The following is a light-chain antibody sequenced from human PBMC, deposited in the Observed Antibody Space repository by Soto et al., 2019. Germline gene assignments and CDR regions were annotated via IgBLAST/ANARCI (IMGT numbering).Light chain of an antibody. CDR3: SSYTNTTLNMT. Sequence: QSALTQPASVSGSPGQSITISCTGTSSDVGGYNYVSWYQQHPGKAPKLMIYDVTNRPSGVSNRFSGSKSGNTASLTISGLQAEDEADYYCSSYTNTTLNMTFGGGTELTVL. CDR1: SSDVGGYNY. CDR2: DVT. J-gene: IGLJ2*01. V-gene: IGLV2-14*01.